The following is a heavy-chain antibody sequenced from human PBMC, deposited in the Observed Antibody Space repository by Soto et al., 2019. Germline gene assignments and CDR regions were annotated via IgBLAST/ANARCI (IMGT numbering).Heavy chain of an antibody. D-gene: IGHD3-10*01. CDR3: AHRDGFGEFDS. CDR1: GFSLTTSGVG. J-gene: IGHJ5*01. Sequence: QITLKESGPTLVKPTQTLTLTCTFSGFSLTTSGVGVGWIRQPPGKALEWLALIYWDDDKRYSPSLTSRLTIAKDTSRNQVVLTMTNMDPVDTATYFCAHRDGFGEFDSWGPGTLVTVSS. V-gene: IGHV2-5*02. CDR2: IYWDDDK.